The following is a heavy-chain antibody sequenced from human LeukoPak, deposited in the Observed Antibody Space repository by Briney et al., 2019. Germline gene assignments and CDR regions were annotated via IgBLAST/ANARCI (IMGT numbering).Heavy chain of an antibody. CDR2: IYYSGSS. CDR1: GGSISISSYY. D-gene: IGHD6-19*01. Sequence: SETLSLTCTVSGGSISISSYYWGWIRQPPGKRLEWIGSIYYSGSSYYNPSLKSRVTISVDTSKNQFSLKLRSVAAADTAVYYCARQKWLVHNWFDPWGQGTLVTVSS. CDR3: ARQKWLVHNWFDP. J-gene: IGHJ5*02. V-gene: IGHV4-39*01.